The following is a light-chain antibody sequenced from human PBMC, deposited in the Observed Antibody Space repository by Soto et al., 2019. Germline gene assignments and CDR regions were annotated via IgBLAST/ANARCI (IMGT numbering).Light chain of an antibody. CDR1: QSISSW. CDR3: HQYENLPT. Sequence: IHRTQVPSTMCASLGGRVTITNRASQSISSWLAWYQQKPGRAPKLLIYDACNLEAGVPSRFRGSVSGTDFTLTIDRLQPYDIATYYCHQYENLPTLGQGTRLEIK. J-gene: IGKJ5*01. CDR2: DAC. V-gene: IGKV1-5*01.